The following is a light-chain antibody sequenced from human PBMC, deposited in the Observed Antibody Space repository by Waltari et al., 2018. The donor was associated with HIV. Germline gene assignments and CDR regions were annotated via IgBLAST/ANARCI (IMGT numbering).Light chain of an antibody. CDR2: DAS. CDR1: QRVGSKY. V-gene: IGKV3-20*01. J-gene: IGKJ4*01. CDR3: QQYGHFVT. Sequence: EIVLTQSPGSLSLSPGERATLSCRASQRVGSKYLVWYQQRPGQAPRRLRYDASSRPTGIPDRFSGRGSGTDFTRTISRLEAEDFAMYYCQQYGHFVTFGGRTKVEIK.